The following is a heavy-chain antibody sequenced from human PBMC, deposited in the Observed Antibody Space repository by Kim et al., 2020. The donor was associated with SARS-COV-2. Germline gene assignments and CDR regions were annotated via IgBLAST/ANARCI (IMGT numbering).Heavy chain of an antibody. V-gene: IGHV3-23*01. D-gene: IGHD6-6*01. Sequence: VKGRFTISRDNSKHSLFLQMNSLRAEDTAIFYCAKVPGGSSRVGSIFYMDVWGKGTTVTVSS. J-gene: IGHJ6*03. CDR3: AKVPGGSSRVGSIFYMDV.